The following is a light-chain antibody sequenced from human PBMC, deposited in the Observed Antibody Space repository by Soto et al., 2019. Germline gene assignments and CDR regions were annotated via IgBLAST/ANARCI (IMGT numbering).Light chain of an antibody. J-gene: IGLJ2*01. V-gene: IGLV2-23*02. CDR1: SSDVGSYHL. CDR3: CSYAGSRTHVL. CDR2: EVS. Sequence: QSALPQPASVSGSPGQSITISCIGTSSDVGSYHLVSWYQQHPGKAPKVLIYEVSERPSGVSNRFSGSKSGNTASLTISGLQAEDEAEYYCCSYAGSRTHVLFGGGTKLTVL.